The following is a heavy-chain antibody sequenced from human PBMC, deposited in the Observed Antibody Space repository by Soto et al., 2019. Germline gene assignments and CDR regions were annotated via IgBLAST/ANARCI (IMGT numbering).Heavy chain of an antibody. CDR2: ISGSGGST. Sequence: EVQLLESGGGLVQPGGSLRLSCAASGFTFSSYAMSWVRQAPGKGLEWVSAISGSGGSTYYADSVKGRFTISRDNSKNTLYLQMISLKAEDTAVYYYAKGREEVVAASDGMDVLGQGTTVTVAS. CDR3: AKGREEVVAASDGMDV. CDR1: GFTFSSYA. D-gene: IGHD2-15*01. V-gene: IGHV3-23*01. J-gene: IGHJ6*02.